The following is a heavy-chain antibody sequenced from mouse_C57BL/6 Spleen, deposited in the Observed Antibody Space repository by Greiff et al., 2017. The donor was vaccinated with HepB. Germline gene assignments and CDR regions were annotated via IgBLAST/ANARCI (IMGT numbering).Heavy chain of an antibody. J-gene: IGHJ2*01. CDR3: ARGGEYQYYFDY. CDR2: IYPRSGNT. CDR1: GYTFTSYG. Sequence: QVHVKQSGAELARPGASVKLSCKASGYTFTSYGISWVKQRTGQGLEWIGEIYPRSGNTYYNEKFKGKATLTADKSSSTAYMELRSLTSEDSAVYFCARGGEYQYYFDYWGQGTTLTVSS. D-gene: IGHD5-1*01. V-gene: IGHV1-81*01.